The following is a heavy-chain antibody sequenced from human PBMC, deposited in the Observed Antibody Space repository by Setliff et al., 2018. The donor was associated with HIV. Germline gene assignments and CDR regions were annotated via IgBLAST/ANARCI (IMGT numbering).Heavy chain of an antibody. CDR3: AKAQKDLMTTMIITGYYFDY. CDR2: ITAGGTT. D-gene: IGHD4-17*01. Sequence: GGSLRLSCAASGFTFSSYAMSWVRQAPGKGLEWVSIITAGGTTYYADSVKGRFTISRDNSKSTLYLQMNSLRAEDTAVYYCAKAQKDLMTTMIITGYYFDYWGQGTLVTVSS. J-gene: IGHJ4*02. CDR1: GFTFSSYA. V-gene: IGHV3-23*01.